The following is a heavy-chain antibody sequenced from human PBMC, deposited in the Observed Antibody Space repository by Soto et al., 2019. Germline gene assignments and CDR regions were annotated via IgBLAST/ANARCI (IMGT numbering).Heavy chain of an antibody. D-gene: IGHD3-3*01. CDR3: ARARFLEGYYYGMDV. CDR2: ISANNGNT. V-gene: IGHV1-18*01. J-gene: IGHJ6*02. Sequence: ASVKVSCKGSGYIFANYGIAWLRQAPGQGLEWMAWISANNGNTNYAQNFQGRVTLTTDTSTSTVYMELSSLRSEDTAVYYCARARFLEGYYYGMDVWGQGTTVTVSS. CDR1: GYIFANYG.